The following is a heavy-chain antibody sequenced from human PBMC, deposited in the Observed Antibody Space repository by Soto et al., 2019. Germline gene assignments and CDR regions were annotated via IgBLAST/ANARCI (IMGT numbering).Heavy chain of an antibody. Sequence: EVQLLESGGGLVQPGGSLRLSCAASGFTFSIYGLSWVRQAPGKGLEWVSAISGSGENTYYADSVKGRFTISRDNPKNPLYLQLNSLRATATASYSCANPLASDRSLPFAYWCHGTLVTVSS. CDR1: GFTFSIYG. CDR2: ISGSGENT. D-gene: IGHD2-21*01. CDR3: ANPLASDRSLPFAY. V-gene: IGHV3-23*01. J-gene: IGHJ4*01.